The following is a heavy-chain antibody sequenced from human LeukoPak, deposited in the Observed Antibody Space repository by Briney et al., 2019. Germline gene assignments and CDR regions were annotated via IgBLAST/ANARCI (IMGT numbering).Heavy chain of an antibody. Sequence: PSETLSLTCTVSGGSINTYYWSWIRQPPGKGLEWIGYIYYSGSTNYNPSLKSRVTISVDTSKNQFSLKLSSVTAADTAVYYCARQSSGDSSSWYAVREAFDIWGQGTMVTVSS. D-gene: IGHD6-13*01. J-gene: IGHJ3*02. CDR3: ARQSSGDSSSWYAVREAFDI. V-gene: IGHV4-59*08. CDR1: GGSINTYY. CDR2: IYYSGST.